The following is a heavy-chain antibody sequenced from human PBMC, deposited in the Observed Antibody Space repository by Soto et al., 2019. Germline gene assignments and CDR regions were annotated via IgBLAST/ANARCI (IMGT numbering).Heavy chain of an antibody. CDR3: ARGVRISGYYDYCMHV. V-gene: IGHV1-18*01. D-gene: IGHD3-10*02. Sequence: QVQLVQSGAELKKPGASLKVSCKASGYIFLNYGVSWVRQAPGQGLEWIGWISAENGDTNYAQKFQGRATMTTDTLTSTAYWDVRSPSSHDTPPYYYARGVRISGYYDYCMHVWGKGTTVTVSS. CDR2: ISAENGDT. J-gene: IGHJ6*03. CDR1: GYIFLNYG.